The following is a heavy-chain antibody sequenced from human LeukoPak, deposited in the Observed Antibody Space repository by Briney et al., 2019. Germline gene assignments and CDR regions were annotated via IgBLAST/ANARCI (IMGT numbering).Heavy chain of an antibody. CDR2: ISAYNGNT. CDR1: GYTFTSYG. J-gene: IGHJ4*02. Sequence: ASVKVSCKASGYTFTSYGISWVRQAPGQGLEWMGWISAYNGNTNYAQKLQGRVTMTTDTSTSTAYMELRSLRSDDTAGYYCARDRQRSITMVRGVIITYWGRGTLVTVSS. V-gene: IGHV1-18*01. CDR3: ARDRQRSITMVRGVIITY. D-gene: IGHD3-10*01.